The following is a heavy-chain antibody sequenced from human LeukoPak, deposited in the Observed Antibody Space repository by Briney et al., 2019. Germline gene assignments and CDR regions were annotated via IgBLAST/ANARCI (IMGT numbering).Heavy chain of an antibody. V-gene: IGHV1-18*01. CDR1: GYSFTSYG. J-gene: IGHJ4*02. Sequence: GASVKVSCKASGYSFTSYGITWVRQAPGQGLEWMGWISAYNGNTNHAQRLQGRVTMTTDTSTSTAYMELRSLTSDDTAVYYCARVPSGGPFDYWGQGTLVTVSS. CDR3: ARVPSGGPFDY. D-gene: IGHD2-15*01. CDR2: ISAYNGNT.